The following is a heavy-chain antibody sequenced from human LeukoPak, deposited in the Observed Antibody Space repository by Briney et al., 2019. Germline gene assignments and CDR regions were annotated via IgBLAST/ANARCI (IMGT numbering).Heavy chain of an antibody. J-gene: IGHJ4*02. CDR3: ASGPLSGGSYI. CDR2: IIPIFGTA. CDR1: GGTFSSYA. Sequence: SVKVSCKASGGTFSSYAISWVRQAPGQGLEWMGGIIPIFGTANYAQKLQGRVTITADKSTSTAYMELSSLRSEDTAVYYCASGPLSGGSYIWGQGTLVTVSS. D-gene: IGHD1-26*01. V-gene: IGHV1-69*06.